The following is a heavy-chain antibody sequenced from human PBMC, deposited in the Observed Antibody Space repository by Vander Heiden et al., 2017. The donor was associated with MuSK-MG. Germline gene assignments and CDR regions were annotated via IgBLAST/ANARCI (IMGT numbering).Heavy chain of an antibody. CDR2: IYYSGST. CDR1: GCSISSSSYY. Sequence: QLQLQESGPGLVKPSETLSLTCTVSGCSISSSSYYWGWIRQPPGKGLEWIGSIYYSGSTYYNPSLKSRVTISVDTSKNQFSLKLSSVTAADTAVYYCARQSIAAYNWFDPWGQGTLVTVSS. J-gene: IGHJ5*02. D-gene: IGHD6-6*01. CDR3: ARQSIAAYNWFDP. V-gene: IGHV4-39*07.